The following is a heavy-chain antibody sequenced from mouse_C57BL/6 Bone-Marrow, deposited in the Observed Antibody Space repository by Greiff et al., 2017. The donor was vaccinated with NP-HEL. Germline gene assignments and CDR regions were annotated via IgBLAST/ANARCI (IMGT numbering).Heavy chain of an antibody. Sequence: QVQLQQSGAELARPGASVKLSCKASGYTFTSYGISWVKQRTGQGLEWIGEIYPRSGNTYYNEKFKGKATLTADKSSSTAYMELRSLTSEDSAVYFCARGLIYYDYEGFAYWGQGTLVTVSA. D-gene: IGHD2-4*01. CDR2: IYPRSGNT. V-gene: IGHV1-81*01. J-gene: IGHJ3*01. CDR1: GYTFTSYG. CDR3: ARGLIYYDYEGFAY.